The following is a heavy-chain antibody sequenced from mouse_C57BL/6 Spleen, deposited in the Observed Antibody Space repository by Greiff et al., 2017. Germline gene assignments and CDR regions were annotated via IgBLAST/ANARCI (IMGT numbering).Heavy chain of an antibody. CDR2: ISDGGSYT. CDR3: ARGGYYYGSSYRYAMDY. Sequence: EVHLVESGGGLVKPGGSLKLSCAASGFTFSSYAMSWVRQTPEKRLEWVATISDGGSYTYYPDNVKGRFTISRDNAKNNLYLQMSHLKSEDTAMYYCARGGYYYGSSYRYAMDYWGQGTSVTVSS. J-gene: IGHJ4*01. V-gene: IGHV5-4*01. D-gene: IGHD1-1*01. CDR1: GFTFSSYA.